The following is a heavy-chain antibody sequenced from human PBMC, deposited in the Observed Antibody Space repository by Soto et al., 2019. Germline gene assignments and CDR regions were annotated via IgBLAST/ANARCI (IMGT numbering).Heavy chain of an antibody. J-gene: IGHJ6*02. Sequence: SETLSLACTVSGASISSSNYYWGWIRQPPGKGLEWIGSINYSGNTYYNPSLNSRVTIFVDTSKSQFSMKLSSVTAADTAVYFCVRLPGYCSGTSCYGYYVMDVWGPGTPVT. D-gene: IGHD2-2*01. CDR3: VRLPGYCSGTSCYGYYVMDV. CDR1: GASISSSNYY. CDR2: INYSGNT. V-gene: IGHV4-39*01.